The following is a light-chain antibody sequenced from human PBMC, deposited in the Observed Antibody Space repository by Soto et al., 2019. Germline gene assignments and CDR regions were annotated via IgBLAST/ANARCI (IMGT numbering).Light chain of an antibody. CDR2: AAS. CDR1: QSVTSS. Sequence: EIVLTQSPATLSLSPGDRATLSCRASQSVTSSLAWFQQRPGQSPRLLIYAASSRATGIPARFSGSGSGTDFTLTISSLEPEDFAVYYCQQRSNWPTFGQGTRLEIK. J-gene: IGKJ5*01. V-gene: IGKV3-11*01. CDR3: QQRSNWPT.